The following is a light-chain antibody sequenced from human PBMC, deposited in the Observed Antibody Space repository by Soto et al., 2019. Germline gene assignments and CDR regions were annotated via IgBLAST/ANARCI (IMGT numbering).Light chain of an antibody. V-gene: IGKV1-5*03. CDR1: QSIMVW. CDR3: QQYNSYSPT. Sequence: DIPMTQSPSTLSASVGDRVTITCRASQSIMVWLAWYQQKAGKAPNLLIYKASRLESGVPSRFSGSGSETEFTLTISGLQPGDSATYYCQQYNSYSPTFGQGTKVEVK. CDR2: KAS. J-gene: IGKJ1*01.